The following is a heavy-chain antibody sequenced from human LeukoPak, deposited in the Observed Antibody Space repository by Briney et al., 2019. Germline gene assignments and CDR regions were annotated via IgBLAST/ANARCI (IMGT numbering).Heavy chain of an antibody. D-gene: IGHD2-15*01. J-gene: IGHJ3*02. Sequence: ASVKVSCKASGYTFTGYYMHWVRQAPGQGLEWMGWINPNSGGTNYAQKFQGRVTMTRDTSISTAYMELSRLRSDDTAVYYCARDHLGYCSGGSCYSGYAFDIWGQGAMVTVSS. CDR2: INPNSGGT. V-gene: IGHV1-2*02. CDR3: ARDHLGYCSGGSCYSGYAFDI. CDR1: GYTFTGYY.